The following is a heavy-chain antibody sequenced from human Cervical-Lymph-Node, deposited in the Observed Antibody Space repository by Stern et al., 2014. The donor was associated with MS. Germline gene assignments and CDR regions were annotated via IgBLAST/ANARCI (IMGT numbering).Heavy chain of an antibody. J-gene: IGHJ5*02. V-gene: IGHV1-8*01. CDR3: VRSGHSYRRWFDP. CDR1: GYSFTTFD. D-gene: IGHD1-26*01. CDR2: MSPNSGNT. Sequence: QVQLVQSGAEVKKPGASVKVSCKASGYSFTTFDINWVRQATGQGPEWMGWMSPNSGNTGSAQKFQGRVPMTRNTSLSTAYMELSGLRSEDTAVYYCVRSGHSYRRWFDPWGQGTLVTVSS.